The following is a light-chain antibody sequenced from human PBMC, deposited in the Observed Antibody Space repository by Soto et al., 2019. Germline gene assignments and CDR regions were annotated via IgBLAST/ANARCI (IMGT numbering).Light chain of an antibody. V-gene: IGKV1-9*01. CDR2: GAS. Sequence: GDRVTITCRASQGISTYLAWYLQRPGKAPKLLTYGASTLQSGVPSRFSGSGSGTEFTFTISSLQPEDFGTYYCQQLNSDWYAFGQGTKLEIK. CDR1: QGISTY. J-gene: IGKJ2*01. CDR3: QQLNSDWYA.